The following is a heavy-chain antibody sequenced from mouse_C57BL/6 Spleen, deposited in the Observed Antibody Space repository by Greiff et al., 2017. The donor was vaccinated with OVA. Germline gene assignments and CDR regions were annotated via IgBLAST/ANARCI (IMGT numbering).Heavy chain of an antibody. D-gene: IGHD1-1*01. Sequence: QVQLQQPRTDLVKPGASVKLSCKASGYTFTSYWMHWVKQRPGQGLEWIGNINPSNGGTNYNEKFKSKATLTVDKSSSTAYMQLSSLTSEDSAVYYCAREEVYYGSSYWYFDVWGTGTTVTVSS. CDR2: INPSNGGT. CDR3: AREEVYYGSSYWYFDV. V-gene: IGHV1-53*01. CDR1: GYTFTSYW. J-gene: IGHJ1*03.